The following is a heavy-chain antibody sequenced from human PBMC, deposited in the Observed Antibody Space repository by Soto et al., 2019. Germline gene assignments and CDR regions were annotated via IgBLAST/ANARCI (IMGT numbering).Heavy chain of an antibody. Sequence: ASVKASCKASGYTFTSYAMHWVRQAPGQRLEWMGWINAGNGNTKYSQKFQGRVTITRDTSASTAYMELSSLRSEDTAVYYCATDFCSSTSCYDWFDPWGQGTLVTVSS. V-gene: IGHV1-3*01. CDR1: GYTFTSYA. D-gene: IGHD2-2*01. J-gene: IGHJ5*02. CDR2: INAGNGNT. CDR3: ATDFCSSTSCYDWFDP.